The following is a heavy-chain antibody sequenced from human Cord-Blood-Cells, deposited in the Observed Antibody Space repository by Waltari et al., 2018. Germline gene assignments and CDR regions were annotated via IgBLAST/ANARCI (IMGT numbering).Heavy chain of an antibody. V-gene: IGHV1-2*02. CDR3: AREPLYYYGSGSFDY. D-gene: IGHD3-10*01. CDR2: INPNSGGT. Sequence: QVQLVQSGAEVKKPGASVKVSCKAFGYTFTGYYMHWVRQAPGQGLEWMGWINPNSGGTNYAQKFQGRVTMTRDTSISTAYMELSRLRSDDTAVYYCAREPLYYYGSGSFDYWGQGTLVTVSS. CDR1: GYTFTGYY. J-gene: IGHJ4*02.